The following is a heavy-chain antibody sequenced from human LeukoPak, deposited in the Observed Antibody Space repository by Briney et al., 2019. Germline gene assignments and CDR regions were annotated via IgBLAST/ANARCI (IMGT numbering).Heavy chain of an antibody. CDR1: GGSISSYY. Sequence: SETLSLTCTVSGGSISSYYWSWIRQPPGKGLEWIGYIYYSGSTNYSPSLKSRVTISVDTSKNQFSLKLSSVTAADTAVYYCARDRSIAAAGTTFYYYYGMDVWGQGTTVTVSS. J-gene: IGHJ6*02. CDR3: ARDRSIAAAGTTFYYYYGMDV. D-gene: IGHD6-13*01. V-gene: IGHV4-59*01. CDR2: IYYSGST.